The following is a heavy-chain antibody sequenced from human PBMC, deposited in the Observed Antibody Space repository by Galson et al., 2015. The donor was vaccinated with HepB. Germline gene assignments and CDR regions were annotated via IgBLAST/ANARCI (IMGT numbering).Heavy chain of an antibody. V-gene: IGHV6-1*01. Sequence: CAISGDSVSSNAAAWNWIRQSPSRGLEWLGRTYYRSKWSYNYAVSVKSRITITPDTSKNQFSLQLSSVTLEDTAVYYCARTIGWFDYWGQGTLVTVSS. CDR3: ARTIGWFDY. CDR2: TYYRSKWSY. D-gene: IGHD3-3*01. J-gene: IGHJ4*02. CDR1: GDSVSSNAAA.